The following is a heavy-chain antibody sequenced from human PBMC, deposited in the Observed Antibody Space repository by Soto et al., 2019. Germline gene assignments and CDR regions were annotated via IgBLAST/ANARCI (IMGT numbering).Heavy chain of an antibody. J-gene: IGHJ4*02. CDR3: AIAATGYSSSWYKYYFDY. Sequence: ASVKVSCKASGYTFTGYYMHWVRQAPGQGLEWMGWINPNSGCTNYAQKFQGWVTMTRDTSISTAYMELSRLRSDDTAVYYCAIAATGYSSSWYKYYFDYWGQGTLVTVSS. CDR1: GYTFTGYY. CDR2: INPNSGCT. D-gene: IGHD6-13*01. V-gene: IGHV1-2*04.